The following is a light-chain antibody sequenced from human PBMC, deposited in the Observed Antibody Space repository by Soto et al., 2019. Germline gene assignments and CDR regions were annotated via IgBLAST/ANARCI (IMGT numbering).Light chain of an antibody. V-gene: IGLV4-69*01. CDR2: LNNDGSH. CDR1: SGPSSYA. CDR3: QTWGTGFQF. Sequence: QSVLTQSPSASASLGASVKLPCTLSSGPSSYAIAWHQKQPGKGPRYLMDLNNDGSHTKGDGIPDRFSGSSSGADRFLIISSLQSEDEADYYCQTWGTGFQFFGGGTKLTVL. J-gene: IGLJ2*01.